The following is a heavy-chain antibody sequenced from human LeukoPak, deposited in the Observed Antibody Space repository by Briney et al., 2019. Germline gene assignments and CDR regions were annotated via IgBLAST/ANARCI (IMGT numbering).Heavy chain of an antibody. D-gene: IGHD6-13*01. CDR1: VFTFSSYA. CDR2: ISYDGSNK. V-gene: IGHV3-30*04. Sequence: GRSVRLSCAASVFTFSSYAMDWVREALAKGLEEGAVISYDGSNKYYADSLKGRFTISRDNSKNTLYLQMNSLRAEDTALYYCARDFRPVVGVAGTFDYCGQGTLVTVSS. J-gene: IGHJ4*02. CDR3: ARDFRPVVGVAGTFDY.